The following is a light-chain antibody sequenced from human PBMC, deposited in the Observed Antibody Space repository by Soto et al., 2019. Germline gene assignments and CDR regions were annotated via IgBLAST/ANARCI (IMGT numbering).Light chain of an antibody. J-gene: IGLJ2*01. CDR3: CSYAGSHVV. Sequence: QSVLTQPASVSGSPGQSITISCTGTSSDVGSYNLVSWYQQHPGKAPKLMIYEGSKRPSGVSNRFSGSKSGNTASLTISWLQAEDEADYYCCSYAGSHVVFGGGTKRPS. V-gene: IGLV2-23*01. CDR2: EGS. CDR1: SSDVGSYNL.